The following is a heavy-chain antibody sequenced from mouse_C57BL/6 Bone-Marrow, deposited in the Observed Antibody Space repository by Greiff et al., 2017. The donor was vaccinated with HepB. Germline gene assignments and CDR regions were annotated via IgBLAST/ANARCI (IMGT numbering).Heavy chain of an antibody. Sequence: VQLQQSGAELARPGASVKMSCKASGYTFTSYTMHWVKQRPGQGLEWIGNINPSSGYTKYNQKFKDKATLTADKSSSTAYMQLSSLTSEDSAVYYCASPSWFAYWGQGTLVTVTA. V-gene: IGHV1-4*01. J-gene: IGHJ3*01. CDR2: INPSSGYT. CDR1: GYTFTSYT. CDR3: ASPSWFAY.